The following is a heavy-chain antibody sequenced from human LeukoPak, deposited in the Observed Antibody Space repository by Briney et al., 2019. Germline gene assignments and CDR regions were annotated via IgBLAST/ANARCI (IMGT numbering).Heavy chain of an antibody. Sequence: TPSETLSLTCTVSGGSISSYYWSWIRQPAGKGLEWIGRIYTSGSTNYNPSLKSRVTMSVDTSKNQFPLKLSSVTAADTAVYYCARDYYDSSGYQVFDYWGQGTLVTVSS. J-gene: IGHJ4*02. CDR3: ARDYYDSSGYQVFDY. CDR1: GGSISSYY. D-gene: IGHD3-22*01. V-gene: IGHV4-4*07. CDR2: IYTSGST.